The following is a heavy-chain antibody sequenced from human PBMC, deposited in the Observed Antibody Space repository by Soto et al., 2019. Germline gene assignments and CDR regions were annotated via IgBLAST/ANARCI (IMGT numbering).Heavy chain of an antibody. CDR1: GFTSSSYA. CDR3: AKDRTITMIVVPHAFDI. CDR2: ISGSGGGT. V-gene: IGHV3-23*01. J-gene: IGHJ3*02. D-gene: IGHD3-22*01. Sequence: GGSLRLSCAASGFTSSSYAMSWVRQAPGKGLEWVSTISGSGGGTYYADSVKGRFTISRDNSKNTFYLQMNNLRAEDTAVYYCAKDRTITMIVVPHAFDIWGQGTMVTVSS.